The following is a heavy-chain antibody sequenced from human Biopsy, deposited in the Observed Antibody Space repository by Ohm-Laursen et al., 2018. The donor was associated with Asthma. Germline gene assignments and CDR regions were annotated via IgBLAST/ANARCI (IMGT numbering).Heavy chain of an antibody. CDR3: ASPVNRAFGGYEWAAVFDY. V-gene: IGHV4-39*01. CDR2: THYSGST. D-gene: IGHD5-12*01. J-gene: IGHJ4*02. Sequence: TLSLTCTVSGASIRGSGSYWAWIRQAPGKGPEWIGTTHYSGSTFYKPSLRSRVTMSLDTPTNQFSMRLGSVTATDTAVYYCASPVNRAFGGYEWAAVFDYWGQGILVTVSS. CDR1: GASIRGSGSY.